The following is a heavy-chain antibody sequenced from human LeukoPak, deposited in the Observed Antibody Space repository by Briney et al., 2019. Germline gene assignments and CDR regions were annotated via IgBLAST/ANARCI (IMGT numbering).Heavy chain of an antibody. CDR3: ARHVGVTRGRFDY. CDR1: GGSISSGDYH. V-gene: IGHV4-39*01. D-gene: IGHD1-26*01. CDR2: IYYSGST. J-gene: IGHJ4*02. Sequence: SQTLSLTCTVSGGSISSGDYHWGWVRQPPGKGLEWIGSIYYSGSTSYNPSLKSRVTISVDTSKNQFSLKLNSVTAADTAVYYCARHVGVTRGRFDYWGQGTLVTVSS.